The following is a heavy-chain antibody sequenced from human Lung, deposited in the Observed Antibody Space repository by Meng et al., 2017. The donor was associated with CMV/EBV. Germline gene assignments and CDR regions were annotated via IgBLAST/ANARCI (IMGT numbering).Heavy chain of an antibody. J-gene: IGHJ5*02. CDR1: GGSISSYY. V-gene: IGHV4-59*01. CDR2: IYYSGST. CDR3: AREEGIGGFDP. Sequence: QVQLQDSGPGLVKPSETLSLTCTVSGGSISSYYWSWIRQPPGKGLEWIGYIYYSGSTNYNPSLKSRVTISVDTSKNQFSLKLSSVTAADTAVYYCAREEGIGGFDPWGQGTLVTVPS. D-gene: IGHD3-10*01.